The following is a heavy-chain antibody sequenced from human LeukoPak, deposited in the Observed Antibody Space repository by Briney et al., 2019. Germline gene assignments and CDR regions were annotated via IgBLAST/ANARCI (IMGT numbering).Heavy chain of an antibody. D-gene: IGHD2-8*01. CDR1: GFTFSDYY. CDR2: ISNSGSAI. V-gene: IGHV3-11*04. J-gene: IGHJ3*02. Sequence: GGSLRLSCAAPGFTFSDYYMNWVRQAVGKGLEWVSYISNSGSAIYNADSVKGRFSISRDNAKNSLYLQMNSLRAEDTAVYYCARRMDDAFDIWGQGTMVTVSS. CDR3: ARRMDDAFDI.